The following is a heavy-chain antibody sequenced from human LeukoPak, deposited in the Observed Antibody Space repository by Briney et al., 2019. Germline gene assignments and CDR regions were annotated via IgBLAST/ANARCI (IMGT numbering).Heavy chain of an antibody. J-gene: IGHJ4*02. CDR1: GGSFSGYY. Sequence: SETLSLTCAVYGGSFSGYYWSWIRQPPGKGLEWIGEINHSGSTNYNPSLKSRVPISVDTSKNQFSLKLSSVTAADTAVYFCARDYVGVAGTFDYWGQGTLVTVSS. CDR2: INHSGST. V-gene: IGHV4-34*01. CDR3: ARDYVGVAGTFDY. D-gene: IGHD6-19*01.